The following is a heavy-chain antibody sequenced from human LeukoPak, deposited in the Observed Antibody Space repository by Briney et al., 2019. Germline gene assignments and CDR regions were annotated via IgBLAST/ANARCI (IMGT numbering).Heavy chain of an antibody. J-gene: IGHJ5*02. CDR2: INHSGST. CDR3: ARRHKGRRFDR. D-gene: IGHD2-15*01. V-gene: IGHV4-34*01. CDR1: GGSFSGYY. Sequence: PSETLSLTCAVYGGSFSGYYWSWIRQPPGKGLEWIGEINHSGSTNYNPSLKSRVTISVDTSKNQFPLKLSSVTAADTAVYYCARRHKGRRFDRWGQGTLVTVSS.